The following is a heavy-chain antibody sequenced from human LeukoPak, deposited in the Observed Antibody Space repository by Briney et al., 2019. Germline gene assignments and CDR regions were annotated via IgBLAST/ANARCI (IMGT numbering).Heavy chain of an antibody. D-gene: IGHD4-17*01. CDR3: VSFNGDYDGHIDF. CDR2: INSDGTST. CDR1: GFTFSSYW. V-gene: IGHV3-74*01. J-gene: IGHJ4*02. Sequence: GGSLRLSCAASGFTFSSYWMHWVRQAPGKGLVWVSRINSDGTSTSYADSVKGRVTISRDNAKNTLYLQMNSLRAEDTAVYYCVSFNGDYDGHIDFWGQGTLVTVSS.